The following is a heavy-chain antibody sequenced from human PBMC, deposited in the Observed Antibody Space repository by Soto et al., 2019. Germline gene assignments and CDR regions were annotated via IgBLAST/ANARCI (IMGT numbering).Heavy chain of an antibody. V-gene: IGHV3-23*01. CDR3: ARDRGSSYGLGVN. CDR2: ISDSGAST. CDR1: GFTFSSFA. Sequence: EVQLLESGGGLVQPGGSLRLSCAASGFTFSSFAMSWVRQAPGKGLEWVSAISDSGASTYYAASVKGRFTISRDNSNNTLYLQMNSLRAEDTAVYLCARDRGSSYGLGVNWGQGTLVTVSS. J-gene: IGHJ4*02. D-gene: IGHD5-18*01.